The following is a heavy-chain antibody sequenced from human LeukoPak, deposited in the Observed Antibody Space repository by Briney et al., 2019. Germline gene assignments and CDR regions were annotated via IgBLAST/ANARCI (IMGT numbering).Heavy chain of an antibody. J-gene: IGHJ4*02. CDR3: ASSAMVRGDFFDY. CDR2: IYYSGST. Sequence: SETLSLTCTVSGGSISSYYWSWIRQPPGKGLEWIGYIYYSGSTNYNPSLKSRVTISVDTSKNQFSLKLSSVTAADTAVYYCASSAMVRGDFFDYWGQGTLVTVSS. CDR1: GGSISSYY. D-gene: IGHD3-10*01. V-gene: IGHV4-59*12.